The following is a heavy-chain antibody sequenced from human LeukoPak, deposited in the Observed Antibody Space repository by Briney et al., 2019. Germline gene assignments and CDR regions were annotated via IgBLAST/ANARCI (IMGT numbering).Heavy chain of an antibody. V-gene: IGHV3-48*03. J-gene: IGHJ2*01. CDR2: ISSRDSTI. CDR3: ARGFYFSMTELYYLDL. Sequence: PGGSLRLSCAASGFSFSSYEMTWVRQAPGKGLEWVSYISSRDSTIFYADSVKGRFTISRDNAKNSLYLQMNSLRVEDSAVYYCARGFYFSMTELYYLDLWGRGTLVTVSS. CDR1: GFSFSSYE. D-gene: IGHD2-8*01.